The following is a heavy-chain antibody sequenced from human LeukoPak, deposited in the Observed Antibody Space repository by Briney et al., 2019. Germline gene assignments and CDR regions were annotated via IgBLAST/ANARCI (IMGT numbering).Heavy chain of an antibody. Sequence: GGSLRLSCAASGFTFSNYGMHWVRQAPGKGLEWVAVISYDGSDKYYADSVKGRFTISRDNSKNTLYLLLNSLRAEDTAVYYCARAIVRIAVAGTFSHFDYWGQGTLVTVSS. CDR3: ARAIVRIAVAGTFSHFDY. CDR1: GFTFSNYG. CDR2: ISYDGSDK. J-gene: IGHJ4*02. D-gene: IGHD6-19*01. V-gene: IGHV3-30*03.